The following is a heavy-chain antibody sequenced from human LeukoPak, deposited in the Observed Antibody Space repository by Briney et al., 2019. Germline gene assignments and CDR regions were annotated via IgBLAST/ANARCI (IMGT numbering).Heavy chain of an antibody. CDR3: ANGGRYSSSWYYFDY. J-gene: IGHJ4*02. V-gene: IGHV3-23*01. D-gene: IGHD6-13*01. CDR1: GFTLRNYA. CDR2: IGAGDKYT. Sequence: PGGSLRLSCAASGFTLRNYAMSWVRQAPGKGLEWVSSIGAGDKYTYYGDSVKGRFTISRDNSKNTLYLQMNSLRAEDTAVYYCANGGRYSSSWYYFDYWGQGTLVTVSS.